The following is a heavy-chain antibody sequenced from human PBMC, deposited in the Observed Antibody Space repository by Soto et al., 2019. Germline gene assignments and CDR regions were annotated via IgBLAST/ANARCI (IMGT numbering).Heavy chain of an antibody. D-gene: IGHD3-10*01. CDR3: AESHKGLYYGSGMGDYDYYYGMDV. J-gene: IGHJ6*02. Sequence: GASVKVSCKASGGTFSSYAISWVRQAPGQGLEWMGGIIPIFGTANYAQKFQGRVTITADKSTSTAYMELSSLRSEDTAVYYCAESHKGLYYGSGMGDYDYYYGMDVWGQGTRVTVSS. V-gene: IGHV1-69*06. CDR2: IIPIFGTA. CDR1: GGTFSSYA.